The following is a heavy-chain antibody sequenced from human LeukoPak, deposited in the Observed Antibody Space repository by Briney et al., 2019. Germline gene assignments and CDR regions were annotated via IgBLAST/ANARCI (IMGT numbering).Heavy chain of an antibody. CDR2: IYYSGST. J-gene: IGHJ4*02. D-gene: IGHD1-26*01. CDR1: GGSIGSGGYY. V-gene: IGHV4-31*03. Sequence: SETLSLTCTVSGGSIGSGGYYWSWIRQHPGKGLEWIGYIYYSGSTYYNPSLKSRVTISVDTSKNQFSLKLSSVTAADTAVYYCARGIHLQWELLPTEPFDYWGQGTLVTVSS. CDR3: ARGIHLQWELLPTEPFDY.